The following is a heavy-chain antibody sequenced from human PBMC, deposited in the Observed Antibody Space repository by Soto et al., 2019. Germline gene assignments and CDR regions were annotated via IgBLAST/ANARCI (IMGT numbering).Heavy chain of an antibody. V-gene: IGHV4-39*02. D-gene: IGHD2-15*01. J-gene: IGHJ4*02. CDR3: EKVVVAATRHTDFDS. CDR1: GGSINSNNYY. Sequence: SETLSLTCTVSGGSINSNNYYWAWIRQPPGKGLAWIASIYYDGSTYYNPSLKSRVSISVDTSKNHFSLKLSSATAADTAVYYCEKVVVAATRHTDFDSWGQGTLVTVS. CDR2: IYYDGST.